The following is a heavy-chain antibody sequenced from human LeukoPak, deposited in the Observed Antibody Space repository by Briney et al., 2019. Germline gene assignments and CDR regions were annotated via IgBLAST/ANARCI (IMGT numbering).Heavy chain of an antibody. CDR1: GYTFTSYD. CDR2: MNPNSGNT. D-gene: IGHD6-13*01. Sequence: ASVKVSCKASGYTFTSYDINWVRQATGQGREWMGWMNPNSGNTGYAQKFQGRVTMTRNTSISTAYMELSSLRSEDTAVYYCAREFTPGIAAAGGWFDPWGQGTLVTVSS. J-gene: IGHJ5*02. CDR3: AREFTPGIAAAGGWFDP. V-gene: IGHV1-8*01.